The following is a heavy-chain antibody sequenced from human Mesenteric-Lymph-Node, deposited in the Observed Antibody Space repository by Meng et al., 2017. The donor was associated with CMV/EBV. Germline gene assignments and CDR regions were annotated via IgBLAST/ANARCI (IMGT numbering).Heavy chain of an antibody. CDR2: IYYSGST. CDR3: VRLYYGSGTYYNWFDL. CDR1: GGSISTHY. D-gene: IGHD3-10*01. J-gene: IGHJ5*02. Sequence: SGGSISTHYWSWIQQPPGKGLEWIGYIYYSGSTNYNPSLKSRVTISVDTSMNQFFLKLNSVTAADTAIYFCVRLYYGSGTYYNWFDLWGQGTLVTVSS. V-gene: IGHV4-59*11.